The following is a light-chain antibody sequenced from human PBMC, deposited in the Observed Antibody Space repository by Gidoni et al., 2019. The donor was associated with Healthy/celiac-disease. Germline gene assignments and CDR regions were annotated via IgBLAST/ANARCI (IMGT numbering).Light chain of an antibody. CDR3: QAWDSSTAV. J-gene: IGLJ2*01. CDR1: KLGDKY. CDR2: QDS. Sequence: SYELTQPPAESVSLGQTASITCSGDKLGDKYACWYQQKPGQYPVLVIYQDSKRPSGIPERFSGSNSGNTATLTISGTQAMDEADYYCQAWDSSTAVFGGGTKLTVL. V-gene: IGLV3-1*01.